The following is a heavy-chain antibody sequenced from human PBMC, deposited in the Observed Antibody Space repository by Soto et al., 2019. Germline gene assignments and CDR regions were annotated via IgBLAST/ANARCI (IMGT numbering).Heavy chain of an antibody. CDR1: GGAIGSGYW. V-gene: IGHV4-4*02. D-gene: IGHD4-17*01. J-gene: IGHJ5*02. Sequence: SETLSLTCGVSGGAIGSGYWWNWVRQPPGKGLQWIGEIYHSGGTNYNPSLKSRVSISVDKSKSLFSLNLRSVTAADTAVYYCARVSRDPDYFDPWGQGTMVTVYS. CDR2: IYHSGGT. CDR3: ARVSRDPDYFDP.